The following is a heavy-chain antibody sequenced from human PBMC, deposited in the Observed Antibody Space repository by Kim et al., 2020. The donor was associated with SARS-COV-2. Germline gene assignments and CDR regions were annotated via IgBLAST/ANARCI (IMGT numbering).Heavy chain of an antibody. D-gene: IGHD4-17*01. Sequence: TTDYAEPGDGRFTISRDDSKNTLYLQMNSLNTEDTAVYYCTTNYGSWHPPWGQGTLVTVSS. CDR2: TT. V-gene: IGHV3-15*01. J-gene: IGHJ5*02. CDR3: TTNYGSWHPP.